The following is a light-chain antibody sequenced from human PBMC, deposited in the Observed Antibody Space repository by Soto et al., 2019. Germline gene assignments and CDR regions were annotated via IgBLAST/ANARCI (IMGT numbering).Light chain of an antibody. V-gene: IGKV1-9*01. Sequence: DIQLTQSPAFLSASVGDRVTMTCRARQGISSDLAWYQQKPGKAPKLLIYAASTLQSGDPARFSGSGPGTEFPLTISSLQPEDFATYSYQQLNSYPQTFGQGTKVDI. CDR3: QQLNSYPQT. CDR1: QGISSD. J-gene: IGKJ1*01. CDR2: AAS.